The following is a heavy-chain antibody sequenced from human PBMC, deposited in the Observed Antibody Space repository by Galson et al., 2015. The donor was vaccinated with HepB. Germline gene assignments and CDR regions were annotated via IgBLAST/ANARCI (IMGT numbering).Heavy chain of an antibody. CDR3: ARRRGAYGDYVRWFDP. Sequence: ETLSLTCAVYGGSFSGYYWSWIRQPPGKGLEWIGEINHSGSTNYNPSLKSRVTISVDTSKNQFSLKLSSVTAADTAVYYCARRRGAYGDYVRWFDPWGQGTLVTVSS. D-gene: IGHD4-17*01. V-gene: IGHV4-34*01. CDR2: INHSGST. CDR1: GGSFSGYY. J-gene: IGHJ5*02.